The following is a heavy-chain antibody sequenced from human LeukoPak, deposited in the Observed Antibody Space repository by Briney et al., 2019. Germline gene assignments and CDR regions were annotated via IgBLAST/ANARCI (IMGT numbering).Heavy chain of an antibody. CDR2: INPNSGGT. CDR3: ARDSRAGRNWFDP. J-gene: IGHJ5*02. Sequence: GASVKVSCKASGYTFTSYGISWVRQAPGQGLEWMGWINPNSGGTNYAQKFQGRVTMTRDTSISTAYMELSRLRSDDTAVYYCARDSRAGRNWFDPWGQGTLVTVSS. V-gene: IGHV1-2*02. CDR1: GYTFTSYG. D-gene: IGHD6-13*01.